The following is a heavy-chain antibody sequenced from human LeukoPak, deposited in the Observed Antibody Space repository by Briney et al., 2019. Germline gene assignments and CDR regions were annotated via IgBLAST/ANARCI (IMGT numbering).Heavy chain of an antibody. J-gene: IGHJ1*01. CDR1: AYTFTGYY. Sequence: ASVKVSCKASAYTFTGYYMHWVRQAPGQGLEWMGWINPNSGGTNYAQKFQGRVTMTRDTSISTAYMELSRLRSEDTAVYYCARDLYYYDSSGRTTRGSFQRWGQGTLVTVSS. CDR2: INPNSGGT. D-gene: IGHD3-22*01. CDR3: ARDLYYYDSSGRTTRGSFQR. V-gene: IGHV1-2*02.